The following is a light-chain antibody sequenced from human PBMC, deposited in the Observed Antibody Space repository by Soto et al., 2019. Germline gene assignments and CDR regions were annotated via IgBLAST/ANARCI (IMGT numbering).Light chain of an antibody. J-gene: IGKJ5*01. CDR2: DAS. Sequence: EIVLTQSPASLCLSPGERATLSCRASQSVSSYLAWYQQKPGQAPRLLIYDASNRATGIPARFSGSGSGTDFTLTISSLEPEDFAVYYCQQRSNWPSITFGQGTQLEIK. CDR1: QSVSSY. V-gene: IGKV3-11*01. CDR3: QQRSNWPSIT.